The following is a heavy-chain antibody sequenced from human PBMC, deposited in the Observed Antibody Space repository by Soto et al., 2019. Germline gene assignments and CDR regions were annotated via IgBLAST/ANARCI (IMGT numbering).Heavy chain of an antibody. D-gene: IGHD6-6*01. J-gene: IGHJ4*02. CDR1: GGSISSGGYS. CDR3: ARVGSSIAVQPFDY. V-gene: IGHV4-30-2*05. CDR2: IYHSGST. Sequence: SETLSLTCAVSGGSISSGGYSWNWIRQPPGKGLEWIGYIYHSGSTSYNPSLKSRVTISVDTSKNQFSLKLSSVTAADTAVYYCARVGSSIAVQPFDYWGQGTLVTVSS.